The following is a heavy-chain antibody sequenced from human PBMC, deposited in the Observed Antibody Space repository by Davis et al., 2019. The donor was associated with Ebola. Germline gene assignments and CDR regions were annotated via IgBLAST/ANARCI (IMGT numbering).Heavy chain of an antibody. CDR2: TYYSSKWYS. V-gene: IGHV6-1*01. D-gene: IGHD5-12*01. CDR1: GDSVSSGG. Sequence: PSETLSLTCAISGDSVSSGGWNWIRQSPSRGLEWLGRTYYSSKWYSDYAVSVKSRINISPDTAKNQFSLHLNSVTPEDTAVYYCARGWLRSGLDVWGKGAAVIVSS. CDR3: ARGWLRSGLDV. J-gene: IGHJ6*04.